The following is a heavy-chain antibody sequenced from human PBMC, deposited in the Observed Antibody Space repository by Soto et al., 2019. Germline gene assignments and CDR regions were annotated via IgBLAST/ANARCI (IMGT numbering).Heavy chain of an antibody. CDR1: GFTFSSYS. D-gene: IGHD3-16*01. V-gene: IGHV3-7*01. CDR2: IKEDGSEM. J-gene: IGHJ5*02. CDR3: GRGRIRPGS. Sequence: EVQLVDSGGGLVQPGGSLRLSCAASGFTFSSYSMTWIRQAPGEGLEWVASIKEDGSEMYYVGSVKGRFTISRDNAKNSVYLQINSLRVEDTAVYYCGRGRIRPGSWGQGTLVTVSS.